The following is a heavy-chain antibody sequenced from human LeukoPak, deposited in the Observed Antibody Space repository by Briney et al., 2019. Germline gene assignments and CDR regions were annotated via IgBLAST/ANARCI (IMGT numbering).Heavy chain of an antibody. D-gene: IGHD6-19*01. CDR1: GFIFSDFY. J-gene: IGHJ4*02. V-gene: IGHV3-11*01. CDR3: ARDTVAGQIYFDH. Sequence: GGSLRLSCAASGFIFSDFYMSWIRQAPGKGLEWVSFISTSGSSIHYADSVKGRFTISRDNAKNSLYLQMDSLRVEDTAVYYCARDTVAGQIYFDHWGQGTLVTVSS. CDR2: ISTSGSSI.